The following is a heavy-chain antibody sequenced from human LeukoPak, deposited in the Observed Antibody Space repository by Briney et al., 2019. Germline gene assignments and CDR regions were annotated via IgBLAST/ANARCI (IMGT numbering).Heavy chain of an antibody. CDR2: VNHRGTT. V-gene: IGHV4-34*01. D-gene: IGHD4-23*01. CDR3: ARDPTTVVTLPYYFDF. J-gene: IGHJ4*02. CDR1: GGSFTGHH. Sequence: SETLSLTCAVYGGSFTGHHWNWIRQSAGKGLEWIGEVNHRGTTNYNPSLRSRVTISVDTSKNQFFLKLTSVTAADTAVYYCARDPTTVVTLPYYFDFWGQGTLVTVSS.